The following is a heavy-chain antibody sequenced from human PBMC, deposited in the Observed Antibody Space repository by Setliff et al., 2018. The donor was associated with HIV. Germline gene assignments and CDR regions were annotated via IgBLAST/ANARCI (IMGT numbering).Heavy chain of an antibody. CDR3: ARRRIQHWGYWYFDL. CDR1: GSTFTGYY. V-gene: IGHV1-2*06. Sequence: ASVKVSCKASGSTFTGYYMHWVRQAPGQGLEWMGRINPNSGGTNYAQKFQGRVTMTRDTSISTAYMELSRLRSDDTAVYYCARRRIQHWGYWYFDLWGRGTLVTVSS. J-gene: IGHJ2*01. D-gene: IGHD5-18*01. CDR2: INPNSGGT.